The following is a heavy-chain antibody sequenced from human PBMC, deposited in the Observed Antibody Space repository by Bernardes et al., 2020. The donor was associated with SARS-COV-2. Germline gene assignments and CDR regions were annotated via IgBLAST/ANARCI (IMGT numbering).Heavy chain of an antibody. Sequence: GGSLRLSCAASGFSINTYSMKWVRQAPGKGLEWISYISSSGATTFYADSVKGRFTISRDNAKNSLYLQMDSLRAEDTAVYSCARDQYCAVWCGLVGGMAVWGQGTTVTVSS. CDR1: GFSINTYS. J-gene: IGHJ6*02. D-gene: IGHD3-3*01. CDR3: ARDQYCAVWCGLVGGMAV. V-gene: IGHV3-48*01. CDR2: ISSSGATT.